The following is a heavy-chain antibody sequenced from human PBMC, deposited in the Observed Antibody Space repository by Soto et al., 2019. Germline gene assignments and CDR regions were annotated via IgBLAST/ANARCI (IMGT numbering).Heavy chain of an antibody. CDR3: ARDGSGTAITSSYGMDV. Sequence: PVGSLRLSCAASGCTFSSYGMHWVRHSPGKWLEWVAVIWYDGSNKYYADSVKGRFTTSRDNSKNTLYLQMNSLRAEDTAVYYCARDGSGTAITSSYGMDVWGQGTTVTVSS. CDR2: IWYDGSNK. CDR1: GCTFSSYG. J-gene: IGHJ6*02. V-gene: IGHV3-33*01. D-gene: IGHD2-21*02.